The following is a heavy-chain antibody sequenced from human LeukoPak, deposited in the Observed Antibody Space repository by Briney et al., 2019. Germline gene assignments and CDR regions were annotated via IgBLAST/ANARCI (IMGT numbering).Heavy chain of an antibody. V-gene: IGHV1-69*06. CDR2: IITIFGTA. D-gene: IGHD6-19*01. J-gene: IGHJ4*02. Sequence: SVTVSFKASGGTFINYAIRWVRQAPGKGLEWMGGIITIFGTANYAQKFQGRVTITADKSTSTAYMELSSLRSEDTAVYYCARDGAVAGICDCWGQGTLVTVSS. CDR1: GGTFINYA. CDR3: ARDGAVAGICDC.